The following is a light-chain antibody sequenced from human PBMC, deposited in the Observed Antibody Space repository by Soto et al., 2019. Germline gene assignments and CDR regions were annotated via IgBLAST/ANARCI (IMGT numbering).Light chain of an antibody. CDR3: QQYENRPYT. CDR1: QDISKF. Sequence: DIQMTQSPSSXSASIGDRVSFTCQASQDISKFLNWYQHKPGQAPSLLIYDASKSQFGVPSRFSGSGSGTDFTFTISSLQPEDNATYYCQQYENRPYTFGPGTKVDTK. J-gene: IGKJ3*01. CDR2: DAS. V-gene: IGKV1-33*01.